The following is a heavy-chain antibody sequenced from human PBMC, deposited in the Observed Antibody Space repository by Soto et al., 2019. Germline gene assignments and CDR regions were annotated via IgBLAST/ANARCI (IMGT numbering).Heavy chain of an antibody. D-gene: IGHD2-21*02. Sequence: QVQLVQSGAEVKKPGASVKVSCKASGYTFTSYGITWVRQAPGQGLEWMGWISAYNGNTNYAQKLQGRVTMTTDASTSTAYMELRSLRSDDTAVDYCARDWPGRFVVVTEGMDVWGQGTTVTVSS. CDR3: ARDWPGRFVVVTEGMDV. CDR2: ISAYNGNT. CDR1: GYTFTSYG. J-gene: IGHJ6*02. V-gene: IGHV1-18*01.